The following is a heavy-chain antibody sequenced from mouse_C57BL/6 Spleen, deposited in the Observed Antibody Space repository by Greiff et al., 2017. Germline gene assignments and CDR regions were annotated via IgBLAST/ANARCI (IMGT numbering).Heavy chain of an antibody. J-gene: IGHJ2*01. CDR2: IYPRSGNP. Sequence: VQLQESGAELARPGASVTLSCKASGYTFTSSGISWVKQRTGQGLEWIGEIYPRSGNPYYNEKFKGKATLTADKSSSTAYMELRSLTSEDSAVYFCARGGSLRGFDYWGQGTTLTVSS. V-gene: IGHV1-81*01. D-gene: IGHD3-1*01. CDR1: GYTFTSSG. CDR3: ARGGSLRGFDY.